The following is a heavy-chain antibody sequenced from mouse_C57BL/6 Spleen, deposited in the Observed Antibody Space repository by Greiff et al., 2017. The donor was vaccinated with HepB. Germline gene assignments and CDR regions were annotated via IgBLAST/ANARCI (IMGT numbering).Heavy chain of an antibody. CDR1: GYAFSSSW. V-gene: IGHV1-82*01. Sequence: QVQLQQSGPELVKPGASVKISCKASGYAFSSSWMNWVKQRPGKGLEWIGRIYPGDGDTNYNGKFKGKATLTADKSSSTAYMQLSSLTSEDSAVYFCARPSTVVAPHAMDYWGQGTSVTVSS. J-gene: IGHJ4*01. CDR2: IYPGDGDT. D-gene: IGHD1-1*01. CDR3: ARPSTVVAPHAMDY.